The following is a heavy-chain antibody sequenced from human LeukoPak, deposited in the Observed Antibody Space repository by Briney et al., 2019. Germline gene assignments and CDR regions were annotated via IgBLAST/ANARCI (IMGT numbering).Heavy chain of an antibody. CDR3: ARAGEHITIFGVVRFAFDI. Sequence: GSSVKVSCKASGGTFSSYAISWVRQAPGQGLEWMGGIIPIFGTANYAQKFQGRVTITADESTSTAYMELSSLRSEDTAVYYCARAGEHITIFGVVRFAFDIWGQGTMVTVSS. J-gene: IGHJ3*02. CDR1: GGTFSSYA. CDR2: IIPIFGTA. D-gene: IGHD3-3*01. V-gene: IGHV1-69*01.